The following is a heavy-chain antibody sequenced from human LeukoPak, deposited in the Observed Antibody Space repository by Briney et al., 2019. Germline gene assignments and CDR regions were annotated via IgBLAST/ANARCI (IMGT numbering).Heavy chain of an antibody. CDR2: IKQDGSEK. Sequence: PGGSLRLSRAASRFTFSSYWMTWVRQAPGKGLEWVANIKQDGSEKYYVGSVKGRFTISRDNTKNLLYLQMNSLRAEDTAVYYCAREGGYGGVFDYWGQGTLVTVSS. CDR1: RFTFSSYW. CDR3: AREGGYGGVFDY. V-gene: IGHV3-7*05. D-gene: IGHD5-12*01. J-gene: IGHJ4*02.